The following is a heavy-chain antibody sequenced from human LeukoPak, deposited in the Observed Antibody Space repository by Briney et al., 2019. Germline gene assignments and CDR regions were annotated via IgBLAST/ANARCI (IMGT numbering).Heavy chain of an antibody. CDR2: IGTTGDT. CDR1: GFTFSSSD. V-gene: IGHV3-13*01. J-gene: IGHJ4*02. D-gene: IGHD3-10*01. Sequence: PGGSLRLSCAASGFTFSSSDMHWVRQVTGKGLEWVSAIGTTGDTYYLGSVKGRFTISRENAKNSLYLQMNSLRAGDTAVYYCARDQITMVRGVAFDYWGQGTLVTVSS. CDR3: ARDQITMVRGVAFDY.